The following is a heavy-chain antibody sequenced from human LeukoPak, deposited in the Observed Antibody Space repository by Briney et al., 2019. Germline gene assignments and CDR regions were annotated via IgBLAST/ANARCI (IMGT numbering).Heavy chain of an antibody. J-gene: IGHJ5*02. CDR3: ARGGKPPRINWFDP. CDR2: IYHSGST. CDR1: GGSFSGYS. V-gene: IGHV4-30-2*01. Sequence: PSETLSLTCAVYGGSFSGYSWSWIRQPPGKGLEWIGYIYHSGSTYYNPSLKSRVTISVDRSKNQFSLKLSSVTAADTAVYYCARGGKPPRINWFDPWGRGTLVTVSS.